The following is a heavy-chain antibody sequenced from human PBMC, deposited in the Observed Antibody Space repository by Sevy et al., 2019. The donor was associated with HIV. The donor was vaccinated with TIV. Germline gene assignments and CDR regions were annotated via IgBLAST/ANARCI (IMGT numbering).Heavy chain of an antibody. D-gene: IGHD2-8*01. CDR1: GFAFYDYS. V-gene: IGHV3-23*01. CDR2: LSFGCGKI. CDR3: VREGCTRPHDY. Sequence: GGSLRLSCAASGFAFYDYSMSCIRQAPGKGLEWVATLSFGCGKINYADSVKGRFTISRDNSKNSFYLQMDNLRVDDTALYYCVREGCTRPHDYWGQGTLVTVSS. J-gene: IGHJ4*02.